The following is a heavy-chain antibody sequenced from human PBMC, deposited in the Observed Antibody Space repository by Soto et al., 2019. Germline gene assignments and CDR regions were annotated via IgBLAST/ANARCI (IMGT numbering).Heavy chain of an antibody. CDR3: ARDRGSSGWYAGGWFDP. CDR1: GFTFSSYS. V-gene: IGHV3-21*01. Sequence: EVQLVESGGGLVKPGRSLRLSCAASGFTFSSYSMNWVRQAPGKGQEWVSYSSSSSSNMYYADSVKGRFTISRDNAKNSLYLQMNSLRAEDTAVYYCARDRGSSGWYAGGWFDPWGQGTLVTVSS. J-gene: IGHJ5*02. D-gene: IGHD6-19*01. CDR2: SSSSSSNM.